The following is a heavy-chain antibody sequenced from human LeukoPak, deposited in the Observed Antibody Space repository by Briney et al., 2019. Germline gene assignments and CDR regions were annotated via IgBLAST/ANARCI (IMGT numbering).Heavy chain of an antibody. D-gene: IGHD2-2*01. CDR2: ISAYNGNT. Sequence: GASVKVSCKASGYTFTSYGISWVRQAPGQGLEWMGWISAYNGNTNYAQKFQGRVTMTRDTSISTAYMELSRLRSDDTAVYYCARGPHIVVVPAGPFDYWGQGTLVTVSS. CDR1: GYTFTSYG. J-gene: IGHJ4*02. CDR3: ARGPHIVVVPAGPFDY. V-gene: IGHV1-18*01.